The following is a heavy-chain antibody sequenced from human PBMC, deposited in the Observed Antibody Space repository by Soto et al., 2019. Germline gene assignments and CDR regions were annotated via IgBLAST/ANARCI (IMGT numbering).Heavy chain of an antibody. D-gene: IGHD1-7*01. Sequence: PGGSLSLSCATSGLTFSNYAMSWVRQAPGGGLEWVSSMSGSSSTTYYADSVKGRFTISRDRSKNTLYLQMSSLRAEDTALYYCAKNQERELPRVIDFWGQGTLVTVSS. CDR3: AKNQERELPRVIDF. CDR1: GLTFSNYA. J-gene: IGHJ4*02. V-gene: IGHV3-23*01. CDR2: MSGSSSTT.